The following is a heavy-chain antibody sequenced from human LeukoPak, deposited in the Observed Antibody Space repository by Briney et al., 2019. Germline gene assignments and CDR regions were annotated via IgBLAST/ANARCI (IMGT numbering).Heavy chain of an antibody. D-gene: IGHD3-22*01. CDR1: GGSISSGDYY. Sequence: SETLSLTCTVSGGSISSGDYYWSWIRQPPGKGLEWIGYIYYRGSTYYNPSLKSRVTISVDTSKNQFSLKLSSVTAADTAVYYCARGYYDSSGYYYYYYYGMDVWGQGTTVTVSS. CDR3: ARGYYDSSGYYYYYYYGMDV. V-gene: IGHV4-30-4*01. J-gene: IGHJ6*02. CDR2: IYYRGST.